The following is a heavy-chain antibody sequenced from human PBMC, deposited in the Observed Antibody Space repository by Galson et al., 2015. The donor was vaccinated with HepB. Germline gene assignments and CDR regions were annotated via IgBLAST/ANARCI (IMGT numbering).Heavy chain of an antibody. Sequence: SETLSLTCTVSGGSFSSRSCYWGWIRQSPGKGLEWIGSIYYSGSTYYNPSLKSRVTISVDTSKNQFSMKLSSVTATDTAVYYCARHEGCSGTNCYAEGNSLDWFDPWGQGTLVTVSS. CDR3: ARHEGCSGTNCYAEGNSLDWFDP. CDR2: IYYSGST. J-gene: IGHJ5*02. V-gene: IGHV4-39*01. D-gene: IGHD2-2*01. CDR1: GGSFSSRSCY.